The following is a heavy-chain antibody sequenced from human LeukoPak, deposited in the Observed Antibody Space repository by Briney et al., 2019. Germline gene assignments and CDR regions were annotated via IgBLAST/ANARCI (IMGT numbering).Heavy chain of an antibody. Sequence: GGSLRLSCAASGFTFSSYAMHWVRQAPGKGLEWVAVISYDGSNKKYADSVKGRFSISRDNSKNTLYLQMNSLRAEDTAVYYCARDYDSSGLFDYWGQGTLVTVSS. CDR3: ARDYDSSGLFDY. V-gene: IGHV3-30*04. D-gene: IGHD3-22*01. CDR2: ISYDGSNK. CDR1: GFTFSSYA. J-gene: IGHJ4*02.